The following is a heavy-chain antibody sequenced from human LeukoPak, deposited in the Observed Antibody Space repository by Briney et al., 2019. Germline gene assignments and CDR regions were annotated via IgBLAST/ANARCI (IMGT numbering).Heavy chain of an antibody. V-gene: IGHV3-23*01. CDR1: GFSFSSYA. D-gene: IGHD3-16*01. CDR3: GKGVLWAIPATRAFDY. Sequence: GASLRLSCAASGFSFSSYAMRWVRQAPGKGLEWVAIICNGGDSTYYADSVKGRFTICRDNSQNTLYLQMSSLRAEETAGYYCGKGVLWAIPATRAFDYWGQGTLVTVSS. J-gene: IGHJ4*02. CDR2: ICNGGDST.